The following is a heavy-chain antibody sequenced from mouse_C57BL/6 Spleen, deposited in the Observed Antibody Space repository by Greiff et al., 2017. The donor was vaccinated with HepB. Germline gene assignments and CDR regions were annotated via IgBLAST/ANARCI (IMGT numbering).Heavy chain of an antibody. D-gene: IGHD1-1*01. CDR1: GFTFNTYA. CDR2: IRSKSSNYAT. CDR3: VREYYYGSFPYWYFDV. Sequence: EVQVVESGGGLVQPKGSLKLSCAASGFTFNTYAMHWVRQAPGKGLEWVARIRSKSSNYATYYADSVKDRFTISRDDSQSMLYLQMNNLKTEDTAMYYCVREYYYGSFPYWYFDVWGTGTTVTVSS. V-gene: IGHV10-3*01. J-gene: IGHJ1*03.